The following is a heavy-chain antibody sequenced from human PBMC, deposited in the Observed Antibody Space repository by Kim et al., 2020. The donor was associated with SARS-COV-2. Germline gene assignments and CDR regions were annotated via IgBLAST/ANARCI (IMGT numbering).Heavy chain of an antibody. Sequence: SETLSLTCTVSGGSISSYYWSWIRQPPGKGLEWIGYIYYSGSTNYNPSLKSRVTISVDTSKNQFSLKLSSVTAADTAVYYCARNVPSISYVPWYYGMDVWGQGTTVTVSS. J-gene: IGHJ6*02. D-gene: IGHD2-2*01. V-gene: IGHV4-59*08. CDR3: ARNVPSISYVPWYYGMDV. CDR2: IYYSGST. CDR1: GGSISSYY.